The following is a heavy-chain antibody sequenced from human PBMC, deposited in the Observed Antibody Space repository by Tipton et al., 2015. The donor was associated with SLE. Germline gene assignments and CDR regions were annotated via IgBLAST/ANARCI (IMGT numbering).Heavy chain of an antibody. CDR3: ARDHRAAAGTYYYYYMDV. V-gene: IGHV4-39*07. Sequence: TLSLTCTVSGGSISSFSYYWGWIRQPPGKGLEWIGSIYSSGRTYYNPSLKSRVTTSVDTSKNQFSLKLSSVTAADTAVYYCARDHRAAAGTYYYYYMDVWGKGTTVTVSS. CDR1: GGSISSFSYY. J-gene: IGHJ6*03. D-gene: IGHD6-13*01. CDR2: IYSSGRT.